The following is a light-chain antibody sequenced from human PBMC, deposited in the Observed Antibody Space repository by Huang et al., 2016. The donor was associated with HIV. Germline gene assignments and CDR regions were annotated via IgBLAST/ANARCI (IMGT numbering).Light chain of an antibody. CDR2: WAF. Sequence: DIVMTQSPDFLAVSLGERATISCKSSHSCLNSPNRKNYLAWYQQNPGQPPKLLIYWAFVWESGVPDRFIGSGSGTDFTLTITSLQAEDVAVYFCQQYFFSPMTFGPGTKVDI. CDR1: HSCLNSPNRKNY. V-gene: IGKV4-1*01. CDR3: QQYFFSPMT. J-gene: IGKJ3*01.